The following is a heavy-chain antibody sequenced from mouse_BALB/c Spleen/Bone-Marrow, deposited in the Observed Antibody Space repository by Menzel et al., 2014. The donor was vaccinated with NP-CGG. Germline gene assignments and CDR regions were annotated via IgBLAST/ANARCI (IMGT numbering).Heavy chain of an antibody. D-gene: IGHD1-1*01. CDR2: IYPGNVNT. CDR1: GYTFTSYY. V-gene: IGHV1S56*01. J-gene: IGHJ3*01. Sequence: VKLVESGPELVKPGASVRISCKASGYTFTSYYIHWVKQRPGQGLEWIGWIYPGNVNTKYNEKFKGKATLTTDKSSSTAYMQLSSLTSEDSTVYFCARDYVNSVFAYWGQGTLVTVSA. CDR3: ARDYVNSVFAY.